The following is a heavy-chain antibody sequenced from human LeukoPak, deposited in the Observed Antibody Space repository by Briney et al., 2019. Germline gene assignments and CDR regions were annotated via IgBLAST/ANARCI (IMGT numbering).Heavy chain of an antibody. CDR2: IYDSGTT. CDR1: GGSISSGGYS. J-gene: IGHJ4*02. Sequence: SETLSLTCAVSGGSISSGGYSWSWIRQPPGKGLEWIAYIYDSGTTYHNPSLRSPVTISVDRSKNQFSLKLSSVTAADTAVYYCARGHYYDSSGSFGAFFFDLWGQGTLVTVSS. CDR3: ARGHYYDSSGSFGAFFFDL. V-gene: IGHV4-30-2*01. D-gene: IGHD3-22*01.